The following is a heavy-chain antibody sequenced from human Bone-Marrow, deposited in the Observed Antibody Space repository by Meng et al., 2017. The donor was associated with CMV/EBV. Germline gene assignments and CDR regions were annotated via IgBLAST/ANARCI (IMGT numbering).Heavy chain of an antibody. CDR3: ARLMGTPLESRYYYYGMDV. Sequence: GGSLRLSCAASGFTFSSYAMHWVRQAPGKGLEWVAVISYDGSNKYYADSVKGRFTISRDNSKNTLYLQMNSLRAEDTAVYYCARLMGTPLESRYYYYGMDVWGQGTTVTVSS. CDR1: GFTFSSYA. V-gene: IGHV3-30*04. J-gene: IGHJ6*02. D-gene: IGHD3-3*01. CDR2: ISYDGSNK.